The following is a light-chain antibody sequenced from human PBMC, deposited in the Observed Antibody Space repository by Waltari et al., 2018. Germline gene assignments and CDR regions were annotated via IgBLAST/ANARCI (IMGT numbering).Light chain of an antibody. J-gene: IGLJ2*01. CDR2: GNS. V-gene: IGLV1-40*01. CDR1: SSNIGAGYD. Sequence: QSVLTQPPSVSGAPGQRVTISCTGSSSNIGAGYDVPWYQQLPRTAPKLLIYGNSNRPSGVPDRFSGSKSGTSASLAITGLQAEDEADYYCQSYDSSLSGGVFGGGTKLTVL. CDR3: QSYDSSLSGGV.